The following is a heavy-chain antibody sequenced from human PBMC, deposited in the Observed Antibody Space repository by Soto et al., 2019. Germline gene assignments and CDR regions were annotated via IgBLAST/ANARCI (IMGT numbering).Heavy chain of an antibody. CDR1: GYPFTGFY. CDR3: AILASIEFFAPGGPFDI. V-gene: IGHV1-2*02. D-gene: IGHD3-10*01. CDR2: INPNSGGT. Sequence: AAVKVSCKASGYPFTGFYLHWVRQAPGQGLEWMGWINPNSGGTNYAPKFQGRVTLTRDTSITTAYMELNRLGSDDTAVYYCAILASIEFFAPGGPFDIWGQGTAVTVSS. J-gene: IGHJ3*02.